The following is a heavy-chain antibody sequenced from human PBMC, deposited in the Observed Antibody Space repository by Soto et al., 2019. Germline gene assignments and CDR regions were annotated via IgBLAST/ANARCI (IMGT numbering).Heavy chain of an antibody. CDR3: AVLVVPAAPDLGMDV. D-gene: IGHD2-2*01. V-gene: IGHV3-74*01. Sequence: GGSLRLSCAASGFTFSSYWMHWVRQAPGKGLVWVSRINSDGSSTSYADSVKGRFTISRDNAKNTLYLQMNSLRAEDTAVYYCAVLVVPAAPDLGMDVWGQGPTVTVPS. CDR2: INSDGSST. CDR1: GFTFSSYW. J-gene: IGHJ6*02.